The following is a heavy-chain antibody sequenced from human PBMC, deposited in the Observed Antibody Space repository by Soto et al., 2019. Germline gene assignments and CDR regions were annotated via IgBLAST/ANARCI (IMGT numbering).Heavy chain of an antibody. CDR1: GYSFTKYH. V-gene: IGHV1-2*02. J-gene: IGHJ4*02. Sequence: QVQLVQSGAEVKKPGASVKVSCKASGYSFTKYHVHWVRQAPGQGLEWMGWINPGSGDTNQGQKFQGRVTMTGDTSSTTTYMELNSLTTDDTAVYYCARVAGHKNARFDTWGQGALVTVSS. CDR2: INPGSGDT. D-gene: IGHD1-1*01. CDR3: ARVAGHKNARFDT.